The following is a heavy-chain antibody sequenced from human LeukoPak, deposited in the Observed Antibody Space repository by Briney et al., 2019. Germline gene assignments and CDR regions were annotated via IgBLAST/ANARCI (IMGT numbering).Heavy chain of an antibody. Sequence: GGSLRLSCAASGFTFSNYWMNWVRQAPGKGLEWVANIKQDGGEKSYVDSVKGRFTISRDNAKNSLHLQMNSLRAEDTAVYYCARVPGENYDSSGYYVYWGQGTLVTVSS. V-gene: IGHV3-7*01. CDR2: IKQDGGEK. D-gene: IGHD3-22*01. CDR1: GFTFSNYW. J-gene: IGHJ4*02. CDR3: ARVPGENYDSSGYYVY.